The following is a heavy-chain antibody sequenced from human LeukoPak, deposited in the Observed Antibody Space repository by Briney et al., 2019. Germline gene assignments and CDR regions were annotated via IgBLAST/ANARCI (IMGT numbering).Heavy chain of an antibody. CDR1: GGSFSGYY. J-gene: IGHJ4*02. CDR3: ARSRRRVSYRYYPPPSRPYYFDY. Sequence: SETLSLTCAVYGGSFSGYYWSWIRQPPGKGLEWIGEINHSGSTNYNPSLKSRVTISVDTSKNQFSLKLSSVTAADTAVYYCARSRRRVSYRYYPPPSRPYYFDYWGQGTLVTVSS. V-gene: IGHV4-34*01. CDR2: INHSGST. D-gene: IGHD4-11*01.